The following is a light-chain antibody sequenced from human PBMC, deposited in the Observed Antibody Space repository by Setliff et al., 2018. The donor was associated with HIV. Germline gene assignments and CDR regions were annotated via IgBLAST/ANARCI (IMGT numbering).Light chain of an antibody. J-gene: IGLJ1*01. CDR1: SGDVGRYNL. Sequence: QSVLTQPASVSGSPGQSITISCTGTSGDVGRYNLVSWYQQQPGKPPKLMIYQASKRPSGVSNRFSGSKSGNTVSLTISGLQAEDEADYYCCSNTGSNTYVFGTGTKVTVL. CDR2: QAS. CDR3: CSNTGSNTYV. V-gene: IGLV2-23*01.